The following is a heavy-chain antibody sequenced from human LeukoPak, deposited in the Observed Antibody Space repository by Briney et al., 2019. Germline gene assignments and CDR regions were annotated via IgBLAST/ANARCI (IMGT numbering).Heavy chain of an antibody. V-gene: IGHV1-69*04. J-gene: IGHJ4*02. CDR3: ARDAGLEYYYDSSGYYRLGY. Sequence: ASVKVSCKASGGTFSSYAISWVRQAPGQGLERMGRIIPIFGIANYAQKFQGRVTITADKSTSTAYMELSSLRSEDTAVYYCARDAGLEYYYDSSGYYRLGYWGQGTLVTVSS. CDR2: IIPIFGIA. D-gene: IGHD3-22*01. CDR1: GGTFSSYA.